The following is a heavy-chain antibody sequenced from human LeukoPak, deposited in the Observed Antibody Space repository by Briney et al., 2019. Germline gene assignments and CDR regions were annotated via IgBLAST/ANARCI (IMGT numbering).Heavy chain of an antibody. CDR2: IIPIFGTA. CDR1: GGTFSSYA. Sequence: SVKISCKASGGTFSSYAISWVRQAPGQGLEWMGRIIPIFGTANYAQKFQGRVTITTDESTSTAYMELSSLRSEDTAVYYCARAIMNYYDSSGRDAFDIWGQGTMVTVSS. V-gene: IGHV1-69*05. D-gene: IGHD3-22*01. CDR3: ARAIMNYYDSSGRDAFDI. J-gene: IGHJ3*02.